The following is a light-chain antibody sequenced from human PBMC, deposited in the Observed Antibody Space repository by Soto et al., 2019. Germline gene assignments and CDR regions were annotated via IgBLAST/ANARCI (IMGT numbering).Light chain of an antibody. CDR1: QTISSN. CDR2: GAS. Sequence: DIVMTQSPATLSVSPGERATLSCRASQTISSNLAWYQQKPGQTPMLLIYGASTRAAGIPARFSGSGSGTEFTLTITSLQSEDFAVYYCQQYNNWPPFTFGPGTTVDIK. CDR3: QQYNNWPPFT. J-gene: IGKJ3*01. V-gene: IGKV3-15*01.